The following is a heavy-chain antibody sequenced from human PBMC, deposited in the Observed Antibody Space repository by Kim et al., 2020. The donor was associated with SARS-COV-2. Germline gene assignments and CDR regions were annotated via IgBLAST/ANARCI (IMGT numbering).Heavy chain of an antibody. V-gene: IGHV4-59*01. CDR2: IHHSGTT. D-gene: IGHD2-15*01. CDR3: ARDFLMDPPFHCSGGSCHSSCFDP. CDR1: GGFISSYY. J-gene: IGHJ5*02. Sequence: SETLSLTCTVSGGFISSYYWSWIRQPPGKGLERIGYIHHSGTTNYNPSLKSRVTISVDTFKNQFSLRLSSVTAADTAVYYRARDFLMDPPFHCSGGSCHSSCFDPWGQGTLVTVSS.